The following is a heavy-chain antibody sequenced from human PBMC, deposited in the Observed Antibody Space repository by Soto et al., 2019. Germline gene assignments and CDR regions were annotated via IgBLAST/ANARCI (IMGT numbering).Heavy chain of an antibody. J-gene: IGHJ6*02. D-gene: IGHD2-15*01. CDR1: GGTFSSYA. CDR2: IIPIFGTA. V-gene: IGHV1-69*01. Sequence: QVQLVQSGAEVKKPGSSVKVSCKASGGTFSSYAISWVRQAPGQGLEWMGGIIPIFGTATYAQKFQGRVTSTADESTSTAYMELSSLRSEDTAVYYCNLGYCSGGSCYYYGMDVWGQGTTVTVSS. CDR3: NLGYCSGGSCYYYGMDV.